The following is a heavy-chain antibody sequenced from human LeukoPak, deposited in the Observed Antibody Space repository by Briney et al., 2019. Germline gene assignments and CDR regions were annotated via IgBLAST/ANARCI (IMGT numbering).Heavy chain of an antibody. J-gene: IGHJ4*02. D-gene: IGHD2-2*01. Sequence: GGSLRLSCAASGFTFSSYWMSWVRQAPGKGLEWVANIKQDGREKYYVDSVEGRFTISRDNPKNSLYLQINSLRAEDTAVYYCARGGIRPAAYWGQGTLVAVSS. CDR3: ARGGIRPAAY. CDR2: IKQDGREK. CDR1: GFTFSSYW. V-gene: IGHV3-7*01.